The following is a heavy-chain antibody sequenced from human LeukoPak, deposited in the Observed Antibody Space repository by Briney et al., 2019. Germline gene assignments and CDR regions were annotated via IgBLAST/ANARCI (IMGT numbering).Heavy chain of an antibody. CDR1: GFTFDDYG. J-gene: IGHJ4*02. D-gene: IGHD3-22*01. CDR2: ISSSSSYI. CDR3: ASSPYYDSRDY. V-gene: IGHV3-21*01. Sequence: GGSLRLSCAASGFTFDDYGMTWVRQAPGKGLEWVSSISSSSSYIYYADSVKGRFTISRDNAKNSLYLQMNSLRAEDTAVYYCASSPYYDSRDYWGQGTLVTVSS.